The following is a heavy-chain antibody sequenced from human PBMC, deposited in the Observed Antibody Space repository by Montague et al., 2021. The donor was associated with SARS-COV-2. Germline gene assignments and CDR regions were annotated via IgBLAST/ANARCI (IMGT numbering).Heavy chain of an antibody. CDR3: ARVEFDGGYDSVPLDV. CDR1: GGSISSGGYY. J-gene: IGHJ6*02. Sequence: TLSLTCTVSGGSISSGGYYWSWIRQHPGKGLEWIGYIYYSGSTYYXXXLKSRVTISVDTSKNQFSLKLSSVTAADTAMYYCARVEFDGGYDSVPLDVWGQGITVTVSS. V-gene: IGHV4-31*03. D-gene: IGHD5-12*01. CDR2: IYYSGST.